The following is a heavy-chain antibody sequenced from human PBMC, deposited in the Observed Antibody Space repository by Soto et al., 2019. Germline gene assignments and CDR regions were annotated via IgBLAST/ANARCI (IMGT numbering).Heavy chain of an antibody. CDR1: GFTCSNNY. CDR3: ARDPPGIVASGAGG. CDR2: IYSGGTT. V-gene: IGHV3-53*01. Sequence: GSLRVYGAASGFTCSNNYMRWVRQAPGKGLEWVSLIYSGGTTHYADSVKGRFTISRDNSKNTLYLQMNSLRVEDTAVYYCARDPPGIVASGAGGWGQGTLVPVSS. D-gene: IGHD6-13*01. J-gene: IGHJ4*02.